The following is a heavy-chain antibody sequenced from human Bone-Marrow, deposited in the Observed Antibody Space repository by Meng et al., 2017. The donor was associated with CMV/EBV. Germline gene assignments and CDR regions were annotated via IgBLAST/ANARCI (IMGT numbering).Heavy chain of an antibody. CDR2: IYYSGST. D-gene: IGHD3-22*01. CDR1: GGSISSYY. Sequence: SETLSLTCTVSGGSISSYYWSWIRQPPGKGLEWIGYIYYSGSTNNNPSLKSRVTISVDTSKIQFSVKLRSVTAADTAVYYCARHYFDSSGSNWFDPWGQGTLVTVSS. V-gene: IGHV4-59*01. J-gene: IGHJ5*02. CDR3: ARHYFDSSGSNWFDP.